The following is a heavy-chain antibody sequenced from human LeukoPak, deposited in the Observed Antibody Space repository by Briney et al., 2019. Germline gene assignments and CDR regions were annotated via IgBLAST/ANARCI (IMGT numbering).Heavy chain of an antibody. CDR3: ARAYKDRSLAGKKEFFQH. CDR1: GFTFDNYA. D-gene: IGHD6-19*01. V-gene: IGHV3-9*01. CDR2: ISWNSGTI. J-gene: IGHJ1*01. Sequence: GGSLRLSCAASGFTFDNYAMNRVRQVPGKGLEWISLISWNSGTIGYADSVKGRFTISRDNANNFLYLQMNSLRAEDTALYYCARAYKDRSLAGKKEFFQHWGQGTLVTVSS.